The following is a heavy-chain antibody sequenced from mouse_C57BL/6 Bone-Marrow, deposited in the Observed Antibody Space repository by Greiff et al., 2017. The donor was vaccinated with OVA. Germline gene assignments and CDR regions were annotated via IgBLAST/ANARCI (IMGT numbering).Heavy chain of an antibody. CDR2: IDPSDSYT. CDR3: ARSHYYGSSGWYFDV. J-gene: IGHJ1*03. CDR1: GYTFTSYW. Sequence: VQLQQSGAELVMPGASVKLSCKASGYTFTSYWMHWVKQRPGQGLEWIGEIDPSDSYTNYNQKFKGKSTLTVDKSSSTAYMQLSSLTSEDSAVYYCARSHYYGSSGWYFDVWGTGTTVTVSS. V-gene: IGHV1-69*01. D-gene: IGHD1-1*01.